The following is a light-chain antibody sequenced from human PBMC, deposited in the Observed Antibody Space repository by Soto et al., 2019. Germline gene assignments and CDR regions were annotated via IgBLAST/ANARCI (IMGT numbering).Light chain of an antibody. Sequence: QSVLTQSPSASATPGQRVTISCSGSGSNIGTYAVNWYQQLPGTAPTLLIFRNHQRPSGVPDRFSGSKSGTSASLAISGPQSEDEADYYCAAWDDNLRAVVFGGGTKLTVL. CDR1: GSNIGTYA. V-gene: IGLV1-44*01. CDR2: RNH. CDR3: AAWDDNLRAVV. J-gene: IGLJ2*01.